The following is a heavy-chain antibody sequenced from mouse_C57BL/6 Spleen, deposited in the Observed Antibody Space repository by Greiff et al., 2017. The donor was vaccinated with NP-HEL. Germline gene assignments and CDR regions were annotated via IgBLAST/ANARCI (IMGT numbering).Heavy chain of an antibody. CDR2: ISYDGSN. J-gene: IGHJ3*01. Sequence: DVQLQESGPGLVKPSQSLSLTCSVTGYSITSGYYWNWIRQFPGNKLEWMGYISYDGSNNYNPSLKNQTSITRDPSKNQFFLKLNSVTTKDTATYYCATEGFAYWGQGTLVTVSA. CDR3: ATEGFAY. V-gene: IGHV3-6*01. CDR1: GYSITSGYY.